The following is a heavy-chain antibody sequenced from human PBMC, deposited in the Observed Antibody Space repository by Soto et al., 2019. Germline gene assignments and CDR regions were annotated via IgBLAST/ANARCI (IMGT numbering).Heavy chain of an antibody. Sequence: EVQLVESGGGLVDPGGSLRLSCEASGFTFTTYSMNWVRQAPGKGLDWVASISSGSNYIYYGFSLEGRFTISRDDARNSVFLQMNNLRADDTAVYYCARGEVNYYDSGGYTPFDYWGQGILVTVSS. D-gene: IGHD3-22*01. CDR2: ISSGSNYI. J-gene: IGHJ4*02. V-gene: IGHV3-21*01. CDR3: ARGEVNYYDSGGYTPFDY. CDR1: GFTFTTYS.